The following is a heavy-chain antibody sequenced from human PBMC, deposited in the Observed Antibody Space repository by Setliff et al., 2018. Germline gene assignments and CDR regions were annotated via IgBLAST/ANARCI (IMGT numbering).Heavy chain of an antibody. D-gene: IGHD1-1*01. J-gene: IGHJ4*02. CDR2: IDPRDDFT. Sequence: ASVKVSCKASGYSFSDFYMHWVRQVPGEGLEALGRIDPRDDFTVYAERYKDRLTITADTSTDTSYLEMSSLRFEDTAVYYCAIDYGPTGTPYHWGQGTPVTVSS. V-gene: IGHV1-69-2*01. CDR3: AIDYGPTGTPYH. CDR1: GYSFSDFY.